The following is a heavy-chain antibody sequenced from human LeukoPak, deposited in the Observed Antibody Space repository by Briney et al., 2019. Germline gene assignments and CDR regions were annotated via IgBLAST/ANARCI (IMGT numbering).Heavy chain of an antibody. Sequence: SVKVSCKASGYTFTGYYMHWVRQAPGQGLEWMGGIIPIFGTANYAQKFQGRVTITADESTSTAYMELSSLRSEDTAVYYCARDSGSGWYYFDYWGQGTLVTVSS. J-gene: IGHJ4*02. CDR2: IIPIFGTA. CDR3: ARDSGSGWYYFDY. CDR1: GYTFTGYY. V-gene: IGHV1-69*13. D-gene: IGHD6-19*01.